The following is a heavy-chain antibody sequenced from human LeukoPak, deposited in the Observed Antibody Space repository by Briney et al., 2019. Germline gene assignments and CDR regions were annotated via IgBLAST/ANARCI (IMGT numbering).Heavy chain of an antibody. CDR2: INQDGSEK. CDR3: ATDAGYYRFEY. Sequence: PGGSLRLSCADSGFTFGVHWISWVRQAPGKGLEWVANINQDGSEKFYVDSVKGRFTISRDNARKSVYLQINSLSAEDMAVYYCATDAGYYRFEYWGQGTLVTVSS. J-gene: IGHJ4*02. V-gene: IGHV3-7*01. D-gene: IGHD2-21*01. CDR1: GFTFGVHW.